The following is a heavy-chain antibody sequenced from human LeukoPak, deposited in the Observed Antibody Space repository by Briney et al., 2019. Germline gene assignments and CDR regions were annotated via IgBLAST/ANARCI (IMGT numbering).Heavy chain of an antibody. D-gene: IGHD1-26*01. CDR2: ISAYNGNT. CDR1: GYTFTSYG. J-gene: IGHJ6*02. CDR3: ARSRFAVEHYYYYTMDV. V-gene: IGHV1-18*01. Sequence: ASVKVSCKSSGYTFTSYGITWVRQAPGQGLEWMGWISAYNGNTNYAQKLQGRVTMTTDTSTSTAYMELRSLRSDDTAVYYCARSRFAVEHYYYYTMDVRGQGTTVTVSS.